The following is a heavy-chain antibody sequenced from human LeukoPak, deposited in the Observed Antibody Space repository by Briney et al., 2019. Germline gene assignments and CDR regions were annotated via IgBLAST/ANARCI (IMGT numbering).Heavy chain of an antibody. CDR1: GGSISSNNYY. V-gene: IGHV4-39*01. J-gene: IGHJ4*02. Sequence: ASETLSLTCTVSGGSISSNNYYWGWIRQPPGKGLEWIGSIYYGGYTYYNPSLKSRVAISVDTSKNQFSLKLSSVIAADTAIYYCQSRFLEWLLDYWGQGTLVTVSS. CDR3: QSRFLEWLLDY. D-gene: IGHD3-3*01. CDR2: IYYGGYT.